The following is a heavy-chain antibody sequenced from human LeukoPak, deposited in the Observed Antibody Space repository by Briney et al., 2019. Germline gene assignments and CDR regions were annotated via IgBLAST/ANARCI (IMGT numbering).Heavy chain of an antibody. D-gene: IGHD3-22*01. J-gene: IGHJ4*02. V-gene: IGHV1-46*01. CDR3: ARKGTNYYDSSGYVGYFDY. Sequence: ASVTVSFTASGYTFTSYYMHWVRQAPGQGLEWMGIINPSGGSTSYAQKFQGRVTMTRDTSTSTVYMELSSLRSEDTAVYYCARKGTNYYDSSGYVGYFDYWGQGTLVTVSS. CDR2: INPSGGST. CDR1: GYTFTSYY.